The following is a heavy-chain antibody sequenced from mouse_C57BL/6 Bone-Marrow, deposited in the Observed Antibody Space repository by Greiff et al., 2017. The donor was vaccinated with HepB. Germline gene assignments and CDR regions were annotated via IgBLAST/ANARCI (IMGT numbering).Heavy chain of an antibody. CDR3: ARDLYYGSSYGEYAMDY. J-gene: IGHJ4*01. CDR2: IDPANGNT. V-gene: IGHV14-3*01. D-gene: IGHD1-1*01. Sequence: VQLQQSVAELVRPGASVKLSCTASGFNIKNTYMHWVKQRPEQGLEWIGRIDPANGNTKYAPKFQGKATITADTSSNTAYLQLSSLTSEDTAIYYCARDLYYGSSYGEYAMDYWGQGTSVTVSS. CDR1: GFNIKNTY.